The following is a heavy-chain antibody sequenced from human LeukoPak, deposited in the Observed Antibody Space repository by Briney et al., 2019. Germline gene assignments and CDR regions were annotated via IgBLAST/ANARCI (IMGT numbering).Heavy chain of an antibody. Sequence: SETLSLTCTVSGYSISSGYSWGWIRQPPEKGLEWIGSIHHSGSTDYNPSLKSRVTISLHTSKNQFSLRLTSVTAADTAVYYCARDPDTNDGVDWGQGTLVTVSS. J-gene: IGHJ4*02. CDR2: IHHSGST. CDR3: ARDPDTNDGVD. D-gene: IGHD3-10*01. CDR1: GYSISSGYS. V-gene: IGHV4-38-2*02.